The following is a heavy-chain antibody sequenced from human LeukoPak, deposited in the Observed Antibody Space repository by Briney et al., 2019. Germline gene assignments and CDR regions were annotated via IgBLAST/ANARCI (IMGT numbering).Heavy chain of an antibody. D-gene: IGHD2-15*01. J-gene: IGHJ4*02. Sequence: GGSLRLPCAASGFTFSSYSMNWVRQAPGKGLEWVSYISSSSSTIYYADSVKGRFTISRDNAKNSLYLQMNSLKTEDTAVYYCTTGTLYWGQGTLVTVSS. CDR3: TTGTLY. CDR2: ISSSSSTI. V-gene: IGHV3-48*01. CDR1: GFTFSSYS.